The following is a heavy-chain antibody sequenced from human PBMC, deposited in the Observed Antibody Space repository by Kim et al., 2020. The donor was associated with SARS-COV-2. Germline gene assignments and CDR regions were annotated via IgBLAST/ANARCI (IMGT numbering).Heavy chain of an antibody. Sequence: ADSVKGRFTISRDNAKNSLYLQMNSLRAEDTAVYYCARDRRVVPAAIEGYWGQGTLVTVSS. D-gene: IGHD2-2*02. V-gene: IGHV3-21*01. J-gene: IGHJ4*02. CDR3: ARDRRVVPAAIEGY.